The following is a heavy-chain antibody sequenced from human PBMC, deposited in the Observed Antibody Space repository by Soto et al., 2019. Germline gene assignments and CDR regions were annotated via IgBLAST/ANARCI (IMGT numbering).Heavy chain of an antibody. CDR2: IYYSGST. V-gene: IGHV4-59*11. CDR1: GGSISGHY. D-gene: IGHD3-16*02. Sequence: PPETLSLTCNVSGGSISGHYWSWVRQTPGKGLEWIGHIYYSGSTNYNPSLKSRVTISVDTSKNQFSLKLSSVTAADTAVYYCAGVTGFNFDYWGQGTLVTVSS. J-gene: IGHJ4*02. CDR3: AGVTGFNFDY.